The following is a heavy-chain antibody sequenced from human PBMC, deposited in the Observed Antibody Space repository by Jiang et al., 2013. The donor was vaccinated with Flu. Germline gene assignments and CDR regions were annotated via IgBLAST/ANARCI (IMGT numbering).Heavy chain of an antibody. Sequence: GLVQPGGPVRLSCAASGFTFSNYAMSWVRQAPGKGLEWVSTLVNSGYTTYYAASVKGRFTISRDTSKNTLYLQMNSLRAEDTAVYYCVQKGSPYVSGWYTGEHNWGQGTLVTVST. CDR1: GFTFSNYA. CDR3: VQKGSPYVSGWYTGEHN. D-gene: IGHD6-19*01. J-gene: IGHJ4*02. V-gene: IGHV3-23*01. CDR2: LVNSGYTT.